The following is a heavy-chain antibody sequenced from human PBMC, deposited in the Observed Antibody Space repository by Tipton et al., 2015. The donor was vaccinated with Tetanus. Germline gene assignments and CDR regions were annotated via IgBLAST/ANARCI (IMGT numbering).Heavy chain of an antibody. CDR3: AKPRWFNAFHF. CDR2: ISSGGDTK. J-gene: IGHJ3*01. V-gene: IGHV3-23*01. Sequence: SLRLSCAASGFTFGTYGMSWVRQAPGKGLEWVSAISSGGDTKSYADSVRGRVTISRDNSRSTLFLQMNSLRAEDTALYYCAKPRWFNAFHFWGQGTVVIVSS. D-gene: IGHD4-23*01. CDR1: GFTFGTYG.